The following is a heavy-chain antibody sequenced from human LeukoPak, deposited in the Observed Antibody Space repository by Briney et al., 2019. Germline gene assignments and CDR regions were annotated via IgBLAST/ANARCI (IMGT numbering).Heavy chain of an antibody. CDR3: ARAPYDYVWGSYRYAFDI. Sequence: GSLRLSCAASGFTFSSYGMHWVRQAPGKGLEWVAVISYDGSNKYYADSVKGRFTISRDNSKNTLYLQMNSLRAEDTAVYYCARAPYDYVWGSYRYAFDIWGQGTMVTVSS. J-gene: IGHJ3*02. V-gene: IGHV3-30*03. CDR1: GFTFSSYG. CDR2: ISYDGSNK. D-gene: IGHD3-16*02.